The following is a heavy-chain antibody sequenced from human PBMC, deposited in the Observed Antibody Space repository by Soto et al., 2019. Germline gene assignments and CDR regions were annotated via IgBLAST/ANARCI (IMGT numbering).Heavy chain of an antibody. CDR2: IRSKAYGGTT. CDR3: TRDRPSRFLEWLTSDWFDP. J-gene: IGHJ5*02. V-gene: IGHV3-49*03. Sequence: AGGSLRLSCTASGFTFGDYAMSWFRQAPGKGLEWVGFIRSKAYGGTTEYAASVKGRFTISRDDSKSIAYLQMNSLKTEDTAVYYCTRDRPSRFLEWLTSDWFDPWGQGTLVTVSS. CDR1: GFTFGDYA. D-gene: IGHD3-3*01.